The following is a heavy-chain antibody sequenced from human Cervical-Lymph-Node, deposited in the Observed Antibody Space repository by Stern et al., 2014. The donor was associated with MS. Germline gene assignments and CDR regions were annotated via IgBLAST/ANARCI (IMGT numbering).Heavy chain of an antibody. CDR1: GGSISSGGYY. CDR3: AREAKVGAPFDY. V-gene: IGHV4-31*03. D-gene: IGHD1-26*01. J-gene: IGHJ4*02. CDR2: IYYSGST. Sequence: QVQLQESGPGLVKPSQTLSLTCTVSGGSISSGGYYWSWIRQHPGKGLEXIGYIYYSGSTYYNPSLKSRVTISVDTSKNQFSLKLSSVTAADTAVYYCAREAKVGAPFDYWGQGTLVTVSS.